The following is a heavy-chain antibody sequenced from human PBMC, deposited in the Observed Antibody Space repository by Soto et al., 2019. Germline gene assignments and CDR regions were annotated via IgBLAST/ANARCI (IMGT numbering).Heavy chain of an antibody. J-gene: IGHJ3*02. CDR3: TKDGDGYDFAFDS. Sequence: PGGSLRLSCTTSGLIFSDYGMNWVRQAPGKGLEWVSGITKTGRSTFLADSVKGRFTISRDKLKNIVYLQMNSLRLDDTALYYCTKDGDGYDFAFDSWGQGTMVTVSS. D-gene: IGHD5-12*01. CDR1: GLIFSDYG. V-gene: IGHV3-23*01. CDR2: ITKTGRST.